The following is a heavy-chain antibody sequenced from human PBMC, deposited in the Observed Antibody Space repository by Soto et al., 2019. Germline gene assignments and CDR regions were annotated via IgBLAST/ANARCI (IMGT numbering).Heavy chain of an antibody. CDR1: GYTFTIYG. V-gene: IGHV1-18*01. CDR2: ISAYNGNT. J-gene: IGHJ5*02. D-gene: IGHD6-13*01. Sequence: GASVKVSCKTSGYTFTIYGISWVRQAPGQGLEWMGWISAYNGNTNYAQKLQGRVTMTTDTSTSTAYMELRSLRSDDTAVYYCAREVGQLVLSANWFDPWGQGTLVTV. CDR3: AREVGQLVLSANWFDP.